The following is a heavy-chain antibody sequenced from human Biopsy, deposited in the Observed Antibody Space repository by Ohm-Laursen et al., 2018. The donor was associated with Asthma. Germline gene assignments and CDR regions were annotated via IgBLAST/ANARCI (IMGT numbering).Heavy chain of an antibody. V-gene: IGHV1-2*06. CDR1: GYPFIGYH. J-gene: IGHJ5*02. D-gene: IGHD6-13*01. CDR3: ARGQKSAGDRWFDP. Sequence: VVSVKVSCKASGYPFIGYHIHWMRQAPGQGLEWMGRINPNSGATNYAQKFQGRVTMTRDTSISTAYMEVSRLRSDDAAVYYCARGQKSAGDRWFDPWGQGTLVTVSS. CDR2: INPNSGAT.